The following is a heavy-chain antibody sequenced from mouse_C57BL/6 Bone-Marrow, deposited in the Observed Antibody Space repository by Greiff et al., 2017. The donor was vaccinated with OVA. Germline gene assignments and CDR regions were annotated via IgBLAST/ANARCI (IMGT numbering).Heavy chain of an antibody. J-gene: IGHJ2*01. CDR1: GYSFTGYY. V-gene: IGHV1-31*01. CDR3: AIGNDFDY. D-gene: IGHD3-3*01. Sequence: EVQLQQSGPELVKPGASVKLSCTASGYSFTGYYMHWVKQSPGNILDWIGYIYTCNGVSSYNQKFKGQATLTVDKSTSTLYMELRSLSSEDSAVYYSAIGNDFDYWGQGTTLTVSS. CDR2: IYTCNGVS.